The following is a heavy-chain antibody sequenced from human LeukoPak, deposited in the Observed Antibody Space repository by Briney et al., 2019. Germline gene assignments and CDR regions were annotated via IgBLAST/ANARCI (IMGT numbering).Heavy chain of an antibody. CDR1: GDSINSGDCY. CDR3: VRESFGNLQVIPSSHYMDV. CDR2: TYYTGSP. Sequence: SETLSLTCTVSGDSINSGDCYWGWIRQTPGKGLEWLGHTYYTGSPYYTPSLKSRLSILVDKSKTHLYLHLASVTAADAAVYFCVRESFGNLQVIPSSHYMDVWGKGITVIVSS. V-gene: IGHV4-30-4*08. D-gene: IGHD1-1*01. J-gene: IGHJ6*03.